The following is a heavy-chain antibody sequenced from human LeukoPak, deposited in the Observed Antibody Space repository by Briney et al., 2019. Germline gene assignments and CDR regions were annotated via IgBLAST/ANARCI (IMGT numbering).Heavy chain of an antibody. CDR1: GFTFDEYT. V-gene: IGHV3-43*01. CDR3: AKDRSRSYSSFDS. Sequence: GGSLRLSCVASGFTFDEYTMHWVRQVPGKGLEWVSVIGWDSDSKYYLESVKGRFTISRDNSKNSLYLQMNSLRTEDTAFYYCAKDRSRSYSSFDSWGQGTLVSVSS. J-gene: IGHJ4*02. D-gene: IGHD6-19*01. CDR2: IGWDSDSK.